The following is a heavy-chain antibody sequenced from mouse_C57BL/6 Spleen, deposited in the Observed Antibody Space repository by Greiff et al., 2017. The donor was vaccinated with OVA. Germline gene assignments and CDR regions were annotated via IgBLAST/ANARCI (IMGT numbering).Heavy chain of an antibody. D-gene: IGHD4-1*01. CDR2: IYPGDGDT. Sequence: VKLQQSGPELVKPGASVKISCKASGYAFSSSWMNWVKQRPGKGLEWIGRIYPGDGDTNYNGKFKGKATLTADKSSSTAYMQLSSLTSEDSAVYFCARSLTGYFDYWGQGTTLTVSS. V-gene: IGHV1-82*01. CDR1: GYAFSSSW. J-gene: IGHJ2*01. CDR3: ARSLTGYFDY.